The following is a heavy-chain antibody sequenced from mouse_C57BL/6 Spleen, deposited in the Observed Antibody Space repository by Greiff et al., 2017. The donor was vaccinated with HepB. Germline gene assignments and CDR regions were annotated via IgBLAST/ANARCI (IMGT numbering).Heavy chain of an antibody. D-gene: IGHD2-2*01. CDR3: AATMVTTGDYFDY. Sequence: VQLQQPGAELVKPGASVKLSCKASGYTFTSYWMQWVKQRPGQGLEWIGEIDPSDSYTNYNQKFKGKATLTVDTSSSTAYMQLSSLTSEDSAVYYWAATMVTTGDYFDYWGQGTTLTVSS. V-gene: IGHV1-50*01. CDR2: IDPSDSYT. J-gene: IGHJ2*01. CDR1: GYTFTSYW.